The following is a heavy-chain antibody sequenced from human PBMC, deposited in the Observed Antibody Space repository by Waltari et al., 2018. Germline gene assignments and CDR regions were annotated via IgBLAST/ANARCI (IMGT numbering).Heavy chain of an antibody. CDR2: INHSGST. CDR1: GGSFSVYY. D-gene: IGHD1-26*01. V-gene: IGHV4-34*01. Sequence: QVQLQQWGAGLLKPSETLSLTCAVYGGSFSVYYWSWIRQPPGKGLEWIGEINHSGSTNYNPSLKSRVTISVDTSKNQFSLKLSSVTAADTAVYYCARGSGIVGHEDYWGQGTLVTVSS. CDR3: ARGSGIVGHEDY. J-gene: IGHJ4*02.